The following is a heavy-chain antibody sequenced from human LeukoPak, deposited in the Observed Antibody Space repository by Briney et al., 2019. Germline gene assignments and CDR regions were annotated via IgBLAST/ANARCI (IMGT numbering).Heavy chain of an antibody. CDR3: AKRLGSSRSMIDY. J-gene: IGHJ4*02. CDR1: GFTFSSYA. CDR2: ISGSGGST. Sequence: GGSLRLSCAASGFTFSSYAMSWVRQAPGEGLEWVSAISGSGGSTYYADSVKGRFTISRDNSKNTLYLQMNSLRAEDTAVYYCAKRLGSSRSMIDYWGQGTLVTVSS. V-gene: IGHV3-23*01. D-gene: IGHD6-13*01.